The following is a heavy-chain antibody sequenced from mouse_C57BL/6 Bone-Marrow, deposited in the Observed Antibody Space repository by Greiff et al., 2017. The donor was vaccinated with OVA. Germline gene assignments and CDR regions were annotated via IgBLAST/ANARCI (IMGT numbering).Heavy chain of an antibody. CDR1: GFTFSDYG. J-gene: IGHJ4*01. Sequence: EVMLVESGGGLVKPGGSLKLSCAASGFTFSDYGMHWVRQAPEKGLEWVAYISSGSSTIYYADPVKGRFTISRANAKNTLFLQMTSLRSEDTAMYDCARRESPRSDSKDAMDYWGQGTSVTVSS. CDR3: ARRESPRSDSKDAMDY. V-gene: IGHV5-17*01. D-gene: IGHD2-5*01. CDR2: ISSGSSTI.